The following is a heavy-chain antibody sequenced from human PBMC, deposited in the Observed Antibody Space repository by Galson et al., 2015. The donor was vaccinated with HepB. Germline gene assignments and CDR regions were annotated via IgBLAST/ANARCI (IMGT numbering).Heavy chain of an antibody. J-gene: IGHJ3*02. V-gene: IGHV1-69*04. D-gene: IGHD3-3*01. CDR1: GGTFSSYT. CDR3: ARDRGRYDSHAFDI. Sequence: SVKVSCKASGGTFSSYTISWVRQAPGQGLEWMGRIIPILGIANYAQKFQGRVTITADKSTSTAYMELSSLRSEDTAVYYCARDRGRYDSHAFDIWGQGTMVTVSS. CDR2: IIPILGIA.